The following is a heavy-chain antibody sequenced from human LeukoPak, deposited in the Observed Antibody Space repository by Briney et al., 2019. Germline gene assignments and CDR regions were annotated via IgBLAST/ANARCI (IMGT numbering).Heavy chain of an antibody. CDR1: GYTFTSYG. CDR2: ISAYNGNI. J-gene: IGHJ3*02. D-gene: IGHD2-15*01. CDR3: ARDYVGGGSYTSKPHAFDI. V-gene: IGHV1-18*01. Sequence: ASVKVSCKASGYTFTSYGISWVRQAPGQGLEWMGWISAYNGNINYAQKLQGRVTMTTDTSTSTAYMELRSLRSDDTAVYYCARDYVGGGSYTSKPHAFDIWGQGTMVTVSS.